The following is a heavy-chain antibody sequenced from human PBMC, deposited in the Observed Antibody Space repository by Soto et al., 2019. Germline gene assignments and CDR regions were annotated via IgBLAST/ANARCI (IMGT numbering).Heavy chain of an antibody. J-gene: IGHJ3*02. V-gene: IGHV3-72*01. CDR2: SRNKDNSYNT. CDR3: TINYYDTSGYSIDI. CDR1: GFTFSAHY. D-gene: IGHD3-22*01. Sequence: EVQLVESGGGLVQPGGSLRLSCAASGFTFSAHYMDWVRQAPEKGLEWVGRSRNKDNSYNTEYAASVNGRFTLSRDDSKSSLYLQMNSLKTEDTAVYYCTINYYDTSGYSIDIWGQGTMVTVSS.